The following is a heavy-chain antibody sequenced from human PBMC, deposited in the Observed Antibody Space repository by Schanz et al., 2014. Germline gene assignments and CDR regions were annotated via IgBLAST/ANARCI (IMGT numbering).Heavy chain of an antibody. V-gene: IGHV3-23*01. CDR2: ISSGGGST. CDR1: GFMFSSYG. J-gene: IGHJ4*02. Sequence: VHLLESGGGLVEPGGSLRLSCAASGFMFSSYGMHWVRQAPGKGLEWVSSISSGGGSTYYADAVRGRFTISRDNSKTTVYLQMNSLRAEDTAVYYCAKDAENTAMITDYFDYWGQGTLVTVSS. CDR3: AKDAENTAMITDYFDY. D-gene: IGHD5-18*01.